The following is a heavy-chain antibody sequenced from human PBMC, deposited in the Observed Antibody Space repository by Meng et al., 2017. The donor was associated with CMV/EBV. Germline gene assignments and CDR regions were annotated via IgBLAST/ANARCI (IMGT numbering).Heavy chain of an antibody. Sequence: GGSLRLSCAASGFTFSSYSMNWVRQAPGKGLEWVSVIYSGGSTYYADSVKGRFTISRDNSKNTLYLQMNSLRAEDTAVYYCARTGGWYSFDYWGQGTLVTVSS. J-gene: IGHJ4*02. D-gene: IGHD6-19*01. CDR1: GFTFSSYS. V-gene: IGHV3-53*01. CDR3: ARTGGWYSFDY. CDR2: IYSGGST.